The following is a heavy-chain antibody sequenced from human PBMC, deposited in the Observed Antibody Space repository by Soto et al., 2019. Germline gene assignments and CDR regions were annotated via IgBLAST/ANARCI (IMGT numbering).Heavy chain of an antibody. V-gene: IGHV3-23*01. D-gene: IGHD3-22*01. CDR3: AKGPSMWLLHNWFDP. CDR2: ISGSGGST. CDR1: GFTFSSYA. Sequence: GGSLRLSCAASGFTFSSYAMSWVRQAPGKGLEWVSAISGSGGSTYYADSVKGRFTISRDNSKNTLYLQMNSLRAEDTAVYYCAKGPSMWLLHNWFDPWGQGTLVTVSS. J-gene: IGHJ5*02.